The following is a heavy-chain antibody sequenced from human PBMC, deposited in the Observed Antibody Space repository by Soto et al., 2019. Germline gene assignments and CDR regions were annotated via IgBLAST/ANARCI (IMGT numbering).Heavy chain of an antibody. D-gene: IGHD6-19*01. V-gene: IGHV4-59*01. J-gene: IGHJ3*02. Sequence: TSETLSLTCTVSGGSIRSYYWSWIRQPPGKGLVWIGYIYYSGSTNYNPSLKSRVTISVDTSKNQFSLKLSSATAADTAVYYCARVSSGWFVAFHIWGQGTMVTVSS. CDR3: ARVSSGWFVAFHI. CDR2: IYYSGST. CDR1: GGSIRSYY.